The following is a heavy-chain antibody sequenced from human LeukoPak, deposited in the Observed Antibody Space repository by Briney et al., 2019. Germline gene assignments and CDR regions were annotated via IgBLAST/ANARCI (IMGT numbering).Heavy chain of an antibody. D-gene: IGHD6-19*01. CDR1: GGSISSYY. CDR3: VRGHLVGGWFKYDAFDI. Sequence: SETLSLTCTVSGGSISSYYWSWIRQPPGKGLEWIGYIYHSGSTNYNPSLKSRVTISLDTSKKHFSLKLSSVTAADTAVYYCVRGHLVGGWFKYDAFDIWGQGTMVSVSS. V-gene: IGHV4-59*01. J-gene: IGHJ3*02. CDR2: IYHSGST.